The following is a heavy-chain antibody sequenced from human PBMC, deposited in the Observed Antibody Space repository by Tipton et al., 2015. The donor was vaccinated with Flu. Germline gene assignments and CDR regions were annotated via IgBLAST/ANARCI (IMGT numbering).Heavy chain of an antibody. CDR1: GGSFSGYY. CDR2: INHSGST. V-gene: IGHV4-34*01. CDR3: AEGRFDY. J-gene: IGHJ4*02. Sequence: TLSLTCAVYGGSFSGYYWSWIRQPPGKGQEWIGEINHSGSTNYNPSLKSRVTISVDTSKNQFSLKLSSVTAADTAVYYCAEGRFDYWGQGTLVTVSS.